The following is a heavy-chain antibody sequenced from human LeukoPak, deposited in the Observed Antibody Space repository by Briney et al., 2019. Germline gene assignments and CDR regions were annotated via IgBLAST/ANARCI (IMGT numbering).Heavy chain of an antibody. CDR2: FDAEDGET. Sequence: ASVKVSCKVSGYTLTELSMHWVRQAPGKGLEWMGGFDAEDGETIYAQKFQGRVTMTEDTSTDTAYMELSSLRSEDTAVYYCATSSLTEQTPTTSEYFQHWGQGTLVTVSS. CDR3: ATSSLTEQTPTTSEYFQH. J-gene: IGHJ1*01. D-gene: IGHD1-14*01. V-gene: IGHV1-24*01. CDR1: GYTLTELS.